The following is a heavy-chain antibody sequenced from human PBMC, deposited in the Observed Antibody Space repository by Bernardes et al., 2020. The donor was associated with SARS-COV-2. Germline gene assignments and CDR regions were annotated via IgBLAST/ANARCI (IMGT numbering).Heavy chain of an antibody. CDR1: GFTFSSYW. CDR3: ARDREVIVVVPAAIHYYYYGMDV. D-gene: IGHD2-2*01. CDR2: INSDGSST. V-gene: IGHV3-74*01. J-gene: IGHJ6*02. Sequence: GGSLRLSCAASGFTFSSYWMHWVRQAPGKGLVWVSRINSDGSSTSYADSVKGRFTISRDNAKNTLYLQMNSLRAEDTAVYYCARDREVIVVVPAAIHYYYYGMDVWGQGTTVTVSS.